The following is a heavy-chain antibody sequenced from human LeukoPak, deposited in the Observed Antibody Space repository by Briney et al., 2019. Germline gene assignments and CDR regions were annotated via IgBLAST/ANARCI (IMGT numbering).Heavy chain of an antibody. CDR3: ARHSSGSYYPY. J-gene: IGHJ4*02. V-gene: IGHV4-61*08. CDR1: GGSISSGGYY. CDR2: IYYSGST. Sequence: SETLSLTCTVSGGSISSGGYYWSWIRQPPGKGLEWIGYIYYSGSTNYNPSLKSRVTISVDTSKNQFSLKLSSVTAADTAVYYCARHSSGSYYPYWGQGTPVTVSS. D-gene: IGHD1-26*01.